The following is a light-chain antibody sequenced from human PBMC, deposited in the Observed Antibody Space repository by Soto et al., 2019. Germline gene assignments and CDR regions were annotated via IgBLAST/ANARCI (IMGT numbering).Light chain of an antibody. J-gene: IGLJ1*01. CDR3: GSYTKTTYV. CDR2: EVS. V-gene: IGLV2-14*01. Sequence: QSALTQPASVSGSPGQSITISCTAAATDVDDFYLVSWYQHHPGKAPKLIIYEVSHRPSGVSHRFSASTSANTASLTISGLQADDEADHYCGSYTKTTYVFGTGTKVTVL. CDR1: ATDVDDFYL.